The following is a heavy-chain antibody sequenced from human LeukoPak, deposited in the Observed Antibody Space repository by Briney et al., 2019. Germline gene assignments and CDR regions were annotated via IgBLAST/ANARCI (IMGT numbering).Heavy chain of an antibody. Sequence: GGSLRLSCAASGFTFSSYWMHWVRQAPGKGLVWVSRIKSDGSTNYAESVKGRFPISRDNAKNTVSLQMNSLRAEDTGGYYCARAPSEIGGYYPEYFRHWGQGTLVTVSS. CDR3: ARAPSEIGGYYPEYFRH. CDR2: IKSDGST. CDR1: GFTFSSYW. J-gene: IGHJ1*01. V-gene: IGHV3-74*01. D-gene: IGHD3-22*01.